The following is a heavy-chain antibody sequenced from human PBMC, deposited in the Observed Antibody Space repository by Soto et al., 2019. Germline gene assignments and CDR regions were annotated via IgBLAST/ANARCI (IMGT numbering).Heavy chain of an antibody. CDR3: AKDRYCSATSCQDFGS. Sequence: LRLSCAASGFSVTSSAISWLGQAPGKGLEWVSVLSGSGIGKEYADSVKGRFTISRDNSRNTLYLQMTGLRVEDTAVYYSAKDRYCSATSCQDFGSWGQGTLVTVSS. V-gene: IGHV3-23*01. J-gene: IGHJ4*02. CDR2: LSGSGIGK. CDR1: GFSVTSSA. D-gene: IGHD2-2*01.